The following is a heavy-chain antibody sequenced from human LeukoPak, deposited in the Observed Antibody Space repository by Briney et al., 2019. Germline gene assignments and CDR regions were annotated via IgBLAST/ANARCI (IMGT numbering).Heavy chain of an antibody. Sequence: PSETLSLTCTVSGGSIENYYWSWIRHLPGKGLEWIGYIYFSGSTNYNPSLKRRVTISLDTSTNQFSLRLTCVPSADAPAFYCTRAGSNWLYCQRGDYYYYMDVWGKGTTVTVSS. V-gene: IGHV4-59*01. D-gene: IGHD3-9*01. CDR3: TRAGSNWLYCQRGDYYYYMDV. J-gene: IGHJ6*03. CDR1: GGSIENYY. CDR2: IYFSGST.